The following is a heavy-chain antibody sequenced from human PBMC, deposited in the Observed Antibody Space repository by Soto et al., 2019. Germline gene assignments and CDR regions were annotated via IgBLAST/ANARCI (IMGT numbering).Heavy chain of an antibody. V-gene: IGHV5-51*01. CDR1: GYSFTSYW. J-gene: IGHJ6*02. D-gene: IGHD3-3*01. Sequence: GDSLKISCKGSGYSFTSYWIGWVRQMPGKGLEWMGIIYPGDSDTRYSPSFQGQVTISADKSISTAYLQWSSLKASDTAMYYCARQYYDFWSGPSDQNYHYYGMDVWGQGNTVTVSS. CDR3: ARQYYDFWSGPSDQNYHYYGMDV. CDR2: IYPGDSDT.